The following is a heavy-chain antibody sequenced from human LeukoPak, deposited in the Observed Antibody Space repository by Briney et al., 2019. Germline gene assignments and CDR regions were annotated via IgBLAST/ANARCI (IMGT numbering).Heavy chain of an antibody. V-gene: IGHV4-39*01. CDR3: ARQPGGYDSVPIDY. CDR1: GGSISSSSYY. J-gene: IGHJ4*02. D-gene: IGHD5-12*01. CDR2: IYYSGST. Sequence: PSETLSLTCTVSGGSISSSSYYWGWIRQPPGKGLEWIGSIYYSGSTYYNPSLKSRVTISVDTSKNQFSLKLSSVTAADTAVYYCARQPGGYDSVPIDYWGQGTLVTVSS.